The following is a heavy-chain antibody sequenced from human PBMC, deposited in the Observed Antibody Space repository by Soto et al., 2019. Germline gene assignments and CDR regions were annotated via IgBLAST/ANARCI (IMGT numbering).Heavy chain of an antibody. J-gene: IGHJ4*02. CDR3: AGGGTPIDY. Sequence: QVQLVQSGAEVKKPGASVKVSCKASGYTFTNFGISWVRQAPGQGLEWMGWISAYNGNTNYAQNFQGRVTMTTDTSTSTDYIELRSLRSDDTAVYYCAGGGTPIDYWGQGTLVTVSS. D-gene: IGHD3-16*01. V-gene: IGHV1-18*01. CDR1: GYTFTNFG. CDR2: ISAYNGNT.